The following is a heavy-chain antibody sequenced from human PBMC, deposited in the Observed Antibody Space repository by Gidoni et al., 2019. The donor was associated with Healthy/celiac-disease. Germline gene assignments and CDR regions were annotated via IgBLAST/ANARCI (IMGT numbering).Heavy chain of an antibody. CDR3: ARVTMVRGVIGFDY. V-gene: IGHV4-38-2*02. Sequence: QVQLQESGPGLVKPSETLSLTCTVSGYSISSGYYWGWIRQPPGKGREWIGSIYHSGSTYYNPSLKSRVTISVDTSKNQFSLKLSSVTAADTAVYYCARVTMVRGVIGFDYWGQGTLVTVSS. CDR2: IYHSGST. J-gene: IGHJ4*02. CDR1: GYSISSGYY. D-gene: IGHD3-10*01.